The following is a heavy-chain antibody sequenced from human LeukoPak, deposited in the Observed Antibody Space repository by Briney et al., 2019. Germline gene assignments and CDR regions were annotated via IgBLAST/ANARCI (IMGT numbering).Heavy chain of an antibody. J-gene: IGHJ4*02. D-gene: IGHD5/OR15-5a*01. Sequence: SETLSITSTVPRGSISGSCWSWSRQPPGKGLEWIGHIYYSGGTNYNPSLKSRVTISVDTTKNQLSLKLSSITGMDTATYYCARKLVSSSTALCYWGQGTLVTVSS. V-gene: IGHV4-59*01. CDR1: RGSISGSC. CDR2: IYYSGGT. CDR3: ARKLVSSSTALCY.